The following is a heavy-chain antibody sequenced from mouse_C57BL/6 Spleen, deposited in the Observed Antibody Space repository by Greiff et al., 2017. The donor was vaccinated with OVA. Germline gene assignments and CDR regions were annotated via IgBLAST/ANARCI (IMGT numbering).Heavy chain of an antibody. D-gene: IGHD1-1*01. J-gene: IGHJ2*01. V-gene: IGHV1-15*01. CDR2: IDPETGGT. CDR1: GYTFTDYE. CDR3: TREGDYGSSYSDYFDY. Sequence: VKLVESGAELVRPGASVTLSCKASGYTFTDYEMHWVKQTPVHGLEWIGAIDPETGGTAYNQKFKGKAILTADKSSSTAYMELRSLTSEDSAVYYCTREGDYGSSYSDYFDYWGQGTTLTVSS.